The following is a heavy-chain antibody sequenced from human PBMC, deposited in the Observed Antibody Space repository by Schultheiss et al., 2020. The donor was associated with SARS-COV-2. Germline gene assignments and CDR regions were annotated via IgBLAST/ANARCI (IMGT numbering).Heavy chain of an antibody. CDR3: AKGHLFYDRPNFDY. V-gene: IGHV3-23*01. D-gene: IGHD3-22*01. CDR2: LSAAGDNT. Sequence: GGSLRLSCAPSGFTFSSHAMSWVRQAPGKGLEWVSTLSAAGDNTNYADSVKGRFSISRDTSKNTLYLEMNSVRAEDTAVYYCAKGHLFYDRPNFDYWGQGTLVTVSS. CDR1: GFTFSSHA. J-gene: IGHJ4*02.